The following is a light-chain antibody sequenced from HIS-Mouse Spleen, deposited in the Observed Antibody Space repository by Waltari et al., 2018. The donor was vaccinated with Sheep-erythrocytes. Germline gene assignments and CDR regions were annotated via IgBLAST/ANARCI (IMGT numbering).Light chain of an antibody. CDR1: ALPKKY. V-gene: IGLV3-10*01. CDR3: YSTDSSGNHRV. Sequence: SYELTQPPSVSVSPGQTARITCSGDALPKKYAYWDQQKSGQAPVLVTYEDSKRPAGIPERFSGSSSGTMATLTISGAQVEDEADYYCYSTDSSGNHRVFGGGTKLTVI. J-gene: IGLJ2*01. CDR2: EDS.